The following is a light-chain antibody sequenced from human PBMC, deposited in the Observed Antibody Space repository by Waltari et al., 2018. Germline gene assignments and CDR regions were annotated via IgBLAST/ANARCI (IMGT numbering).Light chain of an antibody. Sequence: QSALTQPASVSGSPGQPITIPCTETSSYLGAYNFVSWYQQHPGKVPRVILYNVNERPSRISCRSSGTKSGNTASLTISGFQPDDEADYYCVSYRGSNIYVFGTGTKFTVL. V-gene: IGLV2-14*03. J-gene: IGLJ1*01. CDR3: VSYRGSNIYV. CDR2: NVN. CDR1: SSYLGAYNF.